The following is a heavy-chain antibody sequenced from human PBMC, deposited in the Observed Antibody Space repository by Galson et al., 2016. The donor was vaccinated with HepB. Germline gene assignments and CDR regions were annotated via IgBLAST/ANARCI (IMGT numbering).Heavy chain of an antibody. Sequence: TLSLTCAVSGASISSGSDSWSWIRQPPGKGLEWLGHIYHSGSTYYNPSLKRRVSMLVDTSLNQISLMLTSVTAADTAVYYCARQVPAARGDWFDPWGQGTLVTVFS. CDR2: IYHSGST. J-gene: IGHJ5*02. CDR3: ARQVPAARGDWFDP. CDR1: GASISSGSDS. D-gene: IGHD2-2*01. V-gene: IGHV4-30-2*01.